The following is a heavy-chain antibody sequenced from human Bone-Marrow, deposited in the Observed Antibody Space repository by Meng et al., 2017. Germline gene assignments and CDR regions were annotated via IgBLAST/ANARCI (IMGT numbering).Heavy chain of an antibody. D-gene: IGHD6-13*01. CDR2: IYYSGST. CDR1: GGSISSGGYY. Sequence: SETLSLTCTVSGGSISSGGYYWSWIRQHPGKGLEWIGYIYYSGSTYYNPSLKSRVTISVDTSKNQFSLKLSSVTAADTAVYYCARGGYIAAADTTQYGMDVWGQGTTVTGSS. J-gene: IGHJ6*01. CDR3: ARGGYIAAADTTQYGMDV. V-gene: IGHV4-31*03.